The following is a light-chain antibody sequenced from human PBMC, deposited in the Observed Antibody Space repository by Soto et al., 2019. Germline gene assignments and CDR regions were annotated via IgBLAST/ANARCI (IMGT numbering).Light chain of an antibody. V-gene: IGKV1-9*01. CDR3: QQLDGYPAT. J-gene: IGKJ5*01. CDR2: AAS. Sequence: DIQLTQSPSFLSASVGDSVTITCRASQGVNNYFAWYQQKPGKAPKLLIYAASTLQSGVPSSFSGSGSGTEFTLTISSLQPEDFATYYCQQLDGYPATFGQGTRLEIK. CDR1: QGVNNY.